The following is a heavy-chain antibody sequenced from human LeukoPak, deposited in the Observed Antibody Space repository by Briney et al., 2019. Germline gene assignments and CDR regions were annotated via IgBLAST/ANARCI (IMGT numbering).Heavy chain of an antibody. CDR3: ARATGSGIMYYYDSSGYSLDY. J-gene: IGHJ4*02. CDR2: IKQDGSEK. Sequence: GGSLRLSCSASGFTFSTYWMTWVRQAPGKGLEWVANIKQDGSEKYYVDSVKGRFTISRDNAKNSLYLQMNSLGAEDTAVYYCARATGSGIMYYYDSSGYSLDYWGQGTLATVSS. D-gene: IGHD3-22*01. CDR1: GFTFSTYW. V-gene: IGHV3-7*01.